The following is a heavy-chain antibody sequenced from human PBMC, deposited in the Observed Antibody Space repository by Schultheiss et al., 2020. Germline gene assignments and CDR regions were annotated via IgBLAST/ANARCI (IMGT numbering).Heavy chain of an antibody. J-gene: IGHJ4*02. CDR1: GVSISSNY. D-gene: IGHD3-10*01. Sequence: SETLSLTCTVSGVSISSNYWSWIRQPPGKGLEWIGYTFSSGSATYNPSLKSRVTISVDTSKNQFSLKLSSVTAADTAVYYCASGLGRFGELLVDYWGQGTLVTVSS. CDR2: TFSSGSA. V-gene: IGHV4-4*08. CDR3: ASGLGRFGELLVDY.